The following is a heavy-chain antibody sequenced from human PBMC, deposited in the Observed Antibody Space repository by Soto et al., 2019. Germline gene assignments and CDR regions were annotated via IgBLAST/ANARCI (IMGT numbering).Heavy chain of an antibody. D-gene: IGHD5-18*01. V-gene: IGHV1-18*01. J-gene: IGHJ4*02. CDR2: ISAYNGNT. CDR3: ARETGGYSYGYGDY. Sequence: ASVKVSCKASGYTFTSYGISWVRQAPGQGLEWMGWISAYNGNTNYAQKLQGRVTMTRDTSTSTAYMELSSLRSEDTAVYYCARETGGYSYGYGDYWGQGTLVTVSS. CDR1: GYTFTSYG.